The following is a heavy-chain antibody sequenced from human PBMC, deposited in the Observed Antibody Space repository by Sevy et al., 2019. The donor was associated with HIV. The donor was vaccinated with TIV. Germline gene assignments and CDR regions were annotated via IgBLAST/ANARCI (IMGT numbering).Heavy chain of an antibody. CDR1: GFTFGDYC. J-gene: IGHJ4*02. V-gene: IGHV3-49*04. CDR2: LKSDVYGGTV. D-gene: IGHD6-13*01. CDR3: TRWKAAQSIFDY. Sequence: GGSLRLSCTASGFTFGDYCMSWGGQAPGKGLEWVAFLKSDVYGGTVDHAASVRGRFVISRDDSKTIAYLQMNDLKTEDTGVYYCTRWKAAQSIFDYWGQGALVTVSS.